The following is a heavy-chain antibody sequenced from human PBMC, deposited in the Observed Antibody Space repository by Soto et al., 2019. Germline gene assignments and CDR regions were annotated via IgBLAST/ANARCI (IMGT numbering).Heavy chain of an antibody. D-gene: IGHD3-3*01. CDR3: ARGLGERATLLEILGDYYYGHDV. Sequence: SVKVSCKASGYTFTSYYMHWVRQAPGQGLEWMGIINPSGGSTSYAQKFQGRVTMTRDTSTSTVYMELSSLRSEDTAVYYCARGLGERATLLEILGDYYYGHDVWGRGTTVTVSS. V-gene: IGHV1-46*01. CDR1: GYTFTSYY. CDR2: INPSGGST. J-gene: IGHJ6*02.